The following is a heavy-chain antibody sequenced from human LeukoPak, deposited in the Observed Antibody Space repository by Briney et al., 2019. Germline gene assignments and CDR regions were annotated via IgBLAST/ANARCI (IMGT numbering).Heavy chain of an antibody. D-gene: IGHD3-10*01. V-gene: IGHV3-7*04. CDR2: IKQDGSQK. CDR1: GFTFSNYW. Sequence: GGSLRLSCAASGFTFSNYWMTWVRRAPGKGLEWVANIKQDGSQKYYVDSVKGRFTISRDNAKNSLFLQMTSLRAEDTAVYYCARDLWGGSGSGYDYWGQGTLVTVSS. J-gene: IGHJ4*02. CDR3: ARDLWGGSGSGYDY.